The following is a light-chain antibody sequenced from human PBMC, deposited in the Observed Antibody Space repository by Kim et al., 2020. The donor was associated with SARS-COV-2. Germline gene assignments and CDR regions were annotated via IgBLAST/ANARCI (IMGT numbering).Light chain of an antibody. J-gene: IGKJ4*01. CDR3: QQYSVWPLT. V-gene: IGKV3-15*01. Sequence: IVMTQSPATLSVSPGERATLSCRASQSMSHSLAWYQQKPGQAPRLLIYDASTRATGIPARFSGSGSGTDFSLTISSLQSEDFAVYFCQQYSVWPLTFGGGTKVDIK. CDR2: DAS. CDR1: QSMSHS.